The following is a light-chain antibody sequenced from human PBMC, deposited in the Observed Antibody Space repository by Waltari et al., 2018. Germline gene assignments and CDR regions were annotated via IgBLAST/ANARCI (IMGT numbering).Light chain of an antibody. CDR2: EGT. CDR1: SSDVGGYNY. J-gene: IGLJ3*02. Sequence: QSALTQPPSASGSPGQSVTISCPGTSSDVGGYNYVPWYQQHPVKAPNLLIYEGTNRPSGVPDRRACSKSGNTASLTVSGRQAEDEAYYYCGSYGGENKFLMFGGGTKLTVL. V-gene: IGLV2-8*01. CDR3: GSYGGENKFLM.